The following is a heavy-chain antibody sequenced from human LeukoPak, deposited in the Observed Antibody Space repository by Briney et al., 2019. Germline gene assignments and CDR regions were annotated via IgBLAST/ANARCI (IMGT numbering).Heavy chain of an antibody. D-gene: IGHD2-15*01. J-gene: IGHJ3*02. V-gene: IGHV3-66*03. CDR2: IYSCGST. Sequence: VGSLRLSCAASVFTVSSNYMSWVRQAPGKGLEWVSVIYSCGSTYYADSVKGRFTISRDNSKNTLYLQMNSLRAEVTAVYYCARGDCSGGSCYPRGCAFDICGQGTMVTVSS. CDR1: VFTVSSNY. CDR3: ARGDCSGGSCYPRGCAFDI.